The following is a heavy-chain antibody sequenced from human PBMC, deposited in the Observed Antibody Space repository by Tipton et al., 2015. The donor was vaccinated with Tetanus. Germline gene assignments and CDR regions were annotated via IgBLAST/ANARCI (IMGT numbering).Heavy chain of an antibody. V-gene: IGHV4-61*01. CDR3: AREVPAAGHFDS. D-gene: IGHD2-2*01. CDR2: VSYSGRT. Sequence: TLSLTCTVSGGSVRSGSYYWNWIRQPPGKGLEWLAYVSYSGRTNSNYSLKSRITISQDTSKNQFSLRLTSVTAADTAIYYCAREVPAAGHFDSWGQGTLVTVSS. J-gene: IGHJ4*02. CDR1: GGSVRSGSYY.